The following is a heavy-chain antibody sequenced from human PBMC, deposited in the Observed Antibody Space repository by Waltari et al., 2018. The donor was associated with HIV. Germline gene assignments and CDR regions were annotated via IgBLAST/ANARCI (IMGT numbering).Heavy chain of an antibody. CDR3: ARGFFQNDLRGLFDL. V-gene: IGHV1-2*06. CDR1: GYSFIAHY. CDR2: INPKSGVT. J-gene: IGHJ2*01. D-gene: IGHD3-16*01. Sequence: QVQLVQSGAAVKMPGASVRVSCKASGYSFIAHYVHWVRRAPGQGLQWMGRINPKSGVTNYPQKFQGRVSMTRDTSISTAYLEVTTLRSDDTAVYYCARGFFQNDLRGLFDLWGRGTLVTVSS.